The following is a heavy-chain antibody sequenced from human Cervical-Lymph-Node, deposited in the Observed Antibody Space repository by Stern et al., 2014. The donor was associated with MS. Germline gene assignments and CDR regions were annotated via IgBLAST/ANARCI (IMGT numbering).Heavy chain of an antibody. Sequence: EDQLVESGAEVKKPGESLKISCKGSGYSFTSYWIGWVRQMPGEGLKWMGVISPSDSNTRYSPSFQGRVTISADKSINTAYLQWSSLKASDTAIYYCARVRGVAAMVHLQHWGQGTLVTVSS. V-gene: IGHV5-51*01. J-gene: IGHJ1*01. CDR1: GYSFTSYW. CDR3: ARVRGVAAMVHLQH. D-gene: IGHD2-15*01. CDR2: ISPSDSNT.